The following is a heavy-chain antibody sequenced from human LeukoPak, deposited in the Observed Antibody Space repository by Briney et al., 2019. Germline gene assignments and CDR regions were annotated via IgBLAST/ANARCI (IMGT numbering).Heavy chain of an antibody. CDR2: IDPSDSYT. V-gene: IGHV5-10-1*01. Sequence: GEFLKISCKGSGYSFTSYWISWVRQMPGKGLEWMGRIDPSDSYTNYSPSFQGHVTISADKSISTAYLQWSSLKASDTAMYYCASYGRDYYYGMDVWGQGTTVTVSS. J-gene: IGHJ6*02. D-gene: IGHD3-10*01. CDR1: GYSFTSYW. CDR3: ASYGRDYYYGMDV.